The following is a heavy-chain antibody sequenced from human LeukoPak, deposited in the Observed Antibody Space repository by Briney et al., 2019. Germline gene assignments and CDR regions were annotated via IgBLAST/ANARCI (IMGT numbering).Heavy chain of an antibody. CDR2: IWYDGSNK. V-gene: IGHV3-33*06. Sequence: GGSLRLSXAASGFTFSSYGMHWVRQAPGKGLEWVAVIWYDGSNKYYADSVKGRFTISGDNSKNTLYLQMNSLRAEDTAVYYCAKDLREGTTPIDYWGQGTLVTVSS. CDR3: AKDLREGTTPIDY. D-gene: IGHD4-11*01. CDR1: GFTFSSYG. J-gene: IGHJ4*02.